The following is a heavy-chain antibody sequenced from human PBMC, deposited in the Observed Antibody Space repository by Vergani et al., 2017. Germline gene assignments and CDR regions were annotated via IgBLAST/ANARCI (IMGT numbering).Heavy chain of an antibody. CDR3: AGGHPNIGVVPAAMGGDWFDP. J-gene: IGHJ5*02. CDR1: GYTFTYRY. Sequence: QMQLVQSGAEVKKTGSSVKVSCKASGYTFTYRYLHWVRQAPGQALEWMGWITPFNGNTNYAQKFQDRVTITRDRSMSTAYMELSSLRSEDTAVYYCAGGHPNIGVVPAAMGGDWFDPWGQGTLVTVSS. CDR2: ITPFNGNT. D-gene: IGHD2-2*01. V-gene: IGHV1-45*02.